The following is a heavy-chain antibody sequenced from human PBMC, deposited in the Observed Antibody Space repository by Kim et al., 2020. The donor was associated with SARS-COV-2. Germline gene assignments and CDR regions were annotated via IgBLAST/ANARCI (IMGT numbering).Heavy chain of an antibody. CDR3: ARRSAAQYYYYGMDV. V-gene: IGHV1-18*01. J-gene: IGHJ6*02. D-gene: IGHD2-2*01. Sequence: QKLQGRVTMTTDTSTSTAYMELRSLRSDDTAVYYCARRSAAQYYYYGMDVWGQGTTVTVSS.